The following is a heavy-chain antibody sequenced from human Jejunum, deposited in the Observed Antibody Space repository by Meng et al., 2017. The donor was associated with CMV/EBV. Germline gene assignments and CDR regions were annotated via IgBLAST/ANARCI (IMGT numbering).Heavy chain of an antibody. J-gene: IGHJ5*02. V-gene: IGHV3-23*01. CDR2: ISGSGGST. CDR3: AKAKGGGSLNWFDP. D-gene: IGHD6-13*01. CDR1: GFSFSSYA. Sequence: GFSFSSYAMSWVRQAPGKGLEWVSAISGSGGSTYYADSVKGRFTISRDNSKNTLYLQMNSLRAEDTAVYYCAKAKGGGSLNWFDPWGQGTLVTVSS.